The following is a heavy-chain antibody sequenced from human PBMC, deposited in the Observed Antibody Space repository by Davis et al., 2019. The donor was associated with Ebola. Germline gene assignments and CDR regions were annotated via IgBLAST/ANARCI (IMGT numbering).Heavy chain of an antibody. Sequence: SVKVSCKASGGTFSTYGISWVRQAPGQGLEWMGRIIPIVDTPEYAQMFQGRVTISADISTDTAYLEMTSLRSDDTAVYFCARDGSATAPRSMWTFPDLWGQGTLVTVSS. CDR2: IIPIVDTP. D-gene: IGHD2-2*03. CDR3: ARDGSATAPRSMWTFPDL. J-gene: IGHJ5*02. CDR1: GGTFSTYG. V-gene: IGHV1-69*04.